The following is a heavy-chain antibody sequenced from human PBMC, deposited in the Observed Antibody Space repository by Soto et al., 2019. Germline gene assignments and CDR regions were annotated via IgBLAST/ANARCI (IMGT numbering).Heavy chain of an antibody. V-gene: IGHV4-34*01. J-gene: IGHJ6*02. CDR1: GGSFSGYY. Sequence: SETLSLTCAVYGGSFSGYYWSWIRQPPGKGLEWIGEINHSGSTNYNPSLKSRVTISVDTSKNQFSLKLSSVTAADTAVYYCARGGYSYGYGSPNHYYYGMDVWGQGTLVTVSS. D-gene: IGHD5-18*01. CDR2: INHSGST. CDR3: ARGGYSYGYGSPNHYYYGMDV.